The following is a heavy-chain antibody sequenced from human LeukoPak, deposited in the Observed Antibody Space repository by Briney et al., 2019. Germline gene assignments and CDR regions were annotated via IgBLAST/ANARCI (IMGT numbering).Heavy chain of an antibody. J-gene: IGHJ6*03. CDR3: ARGPYYYYYMDV. CDR2: INHSGST. V-gene: IGHV4-34*01. CDR1: GGSFSVYY. Sequence: SETLSLTCAVYGGSFSVYYWSWIRQPPRKGLEWIGEINHSGSTNYNRSLKRRDTKSVDTSKNQFRLKLSSVTAAYRAGHYCARGPYYYYYMDVWGKGTRVTVSS.